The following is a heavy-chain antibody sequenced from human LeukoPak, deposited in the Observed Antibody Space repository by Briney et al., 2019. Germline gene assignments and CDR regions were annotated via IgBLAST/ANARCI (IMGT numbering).Heavy chain of an antibody. CDR3: ARDASMINFDY. J-gene: IGHJ4*02. CDR1: GYTFTVYS. V-gene: IGHV7-4-1*02. Sequence: EASVKVSCKASGYTFTVYSINWLRQAPGQGLEWMGWITTSTGKPTYAQGFTGRFVFSLDTSVSTTYLHINSLKAEDTAVYYCARDASMINFDYWGQGSLVTASS. D-gene: IGHD3-16*01. CDR2: ITTSTGKP.